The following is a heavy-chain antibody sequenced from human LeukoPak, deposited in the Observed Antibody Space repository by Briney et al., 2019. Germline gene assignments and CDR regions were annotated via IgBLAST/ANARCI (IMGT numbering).Heavy chain of an antibody. CDR1: GGTFSSYA. CDR3: ATWFRSGSPSRHNWFDP. D-gene: IGHD3-10*01. V-gene: IGHV1-69*06. CDR2: IIPIFGTA. Sequence: SVKVSCKASGGTFSSYAISWVRQAPGQGLEWMGGIIPIFGTANYAQKFQGRVTITADKSTSTAYMELSSLRSEDTAVYYCATWFRSGSPSRHNWFDPWGRGTLVTVSS. J-gene: IGHJ5*02.